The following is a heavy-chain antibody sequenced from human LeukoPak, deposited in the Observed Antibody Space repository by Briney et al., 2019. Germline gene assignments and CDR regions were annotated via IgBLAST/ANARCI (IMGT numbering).Heavy chain of an antibody. D-gene: IGHD3-10*01. V-gene: IGHV3-30*09. Sequence: GGSLRLSCAASGFTFSSYAMHWVRQAPGKGLEWVAVISYNGSNKYYADSVKGRFAISRDNSKNTLYLQMNSLRAEDTAVYYCAREGVQYYGSGSYYGRWFDPWGQGTLVTVSS. CDR2: ISYNGSNK. J-gene: IGHJ5*02. CDR3: AREGVQYYGSGSYYGRWFDP. CDR1: GFTFSSYA.